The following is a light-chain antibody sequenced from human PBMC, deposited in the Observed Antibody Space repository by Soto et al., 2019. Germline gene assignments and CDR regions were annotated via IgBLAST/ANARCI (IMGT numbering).Light chain of an antibody. CDR1: QSVSSY. CDR2: DAS. Sequence: EIVLTQSPATLSLSPGERATLSCRASQSVSSYLAWYQQKPGQAPRLLIYDASNRATGIPARFSGSGSGTDVTLIISSLEPEDFAVYYCQQRSNWSLFTFGPGTKVDIK. V-gene: IGKV3-11*01. J-gene: IGKJ3*01. CDR3: QQRSNWSLFT.